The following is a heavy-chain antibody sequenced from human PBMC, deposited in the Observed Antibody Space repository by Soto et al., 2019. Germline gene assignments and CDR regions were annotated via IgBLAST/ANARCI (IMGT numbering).Heavy chain of an antibody. CDR3: AKEPFCSGGSCYSGAFDI. Sequence: EVQLLESGGGLVQPGGSLRLSCAASQFIFSDYAMSWVRLAPGKGLEWVSAISGSGANTYYAASVKGRFTISRDNSRNSLYLQMTGLGAGDTAIYYCAKEPFCSGGSCYSGAFDIWGQGTMVTVSP. CDR2: ISGSGANT. CDR1: QFIFSDYA. J-gene: IGHJ3*02. D-gene: IGHD2-15*01. V-gene: IGHV3-23*01.